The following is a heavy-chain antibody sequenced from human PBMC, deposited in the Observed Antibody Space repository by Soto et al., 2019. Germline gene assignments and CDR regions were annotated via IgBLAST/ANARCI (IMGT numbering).Heavy chain of an antibody. CDR1: GFTFTSYA. CDR2: IRCSGSTI. V-gene: IGHV3-48*02. D-gene: IGHD3-22*01. Sequence: GGSLRLSCATSGFTFTSYAMNWVRKAPGKVLEWVAYIRCSGSTIDYADSVRGRFTISRDNAKNSLYLQMKKLRDEDTAVYYCARDRHYYDSSGYYYLWGQGT. J-gene: IGHJ4*02. CDR3: ARDRHYYDSSGYYYL.